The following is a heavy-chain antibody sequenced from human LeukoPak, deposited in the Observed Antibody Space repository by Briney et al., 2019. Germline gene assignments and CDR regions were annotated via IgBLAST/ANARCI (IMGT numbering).Heavy chain of an antibody. J-gene: IGHJ4*02. CDR3: LTSCGNSYGYWDS. CDR1: GFTFSSDW. V-gene: IGHV3-74*01. Sequence: PGGSLRLSCAASGFTFSSDWMHWVRQVPGEGLVWVSRINGGGTSISYADSVKGRFTISRDNAKNILYLQMNSLRDEDSAVYHCLTSCGNSYGYWDSWGQGTLVTVSS. CDR2: INGGGTSI. D-gene: IGHD5-18*01.